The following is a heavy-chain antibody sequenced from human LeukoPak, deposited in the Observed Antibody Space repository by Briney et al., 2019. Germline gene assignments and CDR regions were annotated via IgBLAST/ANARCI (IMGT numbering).Heavy chain of an antibody. Sequence: TLSLTCTVSGGSISSYYWSWIRQPPGKALEWLALIYWDDDKRYSPSLKTRLTITKDTSKNQVVLTMTNMDPVDTATYYCAHSVNYGGKWGDRFDYWGQGTLVTGSS. J-gene: IGHJ4*02. CDR3: AHSVNYGGKWGDRFDY. CDR1: GGSISSYYW. V-gene: IGHV2-5*08. CDR2: IYWDDDK. D-gene: IGHD4-23*01.